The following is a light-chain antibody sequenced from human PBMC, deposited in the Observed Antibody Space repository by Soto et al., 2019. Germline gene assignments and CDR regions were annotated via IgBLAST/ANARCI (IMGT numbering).Light chain of an antibody. CDR1: QTVSSY. CDR3: QHRMNWPLT. V-gene: IGKV3-11*01. J-gene: IGKJ5*01. CDR2: DAS. Sequence: EIELTQSPATLSLSPGERATLPCRASQTVSSYLLWYQQKRGQAPRLLIYDASNRATGIPARFSGSGSGTDFTLTISSLEPEDFAVYYCQHRMNWPLTFGQGTRLEIK.